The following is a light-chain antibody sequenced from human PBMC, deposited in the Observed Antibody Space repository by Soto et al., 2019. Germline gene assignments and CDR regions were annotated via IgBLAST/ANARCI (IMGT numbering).Light chain of an antibody. CDR3: QQYNSWPHT. J-gene: IGKJ1*01. Sequence: EMVVTQSPATLSVSPGERATLSCRASQSVDSNLAWYHQAPGQAPRLLIYGASTRATFIPDRFSGSGSGTEFTLTISSLQSEDFAVYYCQQYNSWPHTFGQGTKVEIK. V-gene: IGKV3-15*01. CDR1: QSVDSN. CDR2: GAS.